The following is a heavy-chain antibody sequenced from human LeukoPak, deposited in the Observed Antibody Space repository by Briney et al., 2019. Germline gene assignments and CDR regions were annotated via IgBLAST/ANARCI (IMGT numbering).Heavy chain of an antibody. D-gene: IGHD6-13*01. CDR3: AKKGSTSSWYYFVY. J-gene: IGHJ4*02. Sequence: GGSLRLSCAASGFTFSSNVMNWVRQARGKGLEWVSAISAGGATTYYADSVRGRFTISRDNSKNTLYLQMNSLRAEDTAVYYCAKKGSTSSWYYFVYWGQGTLVTVSS. V-gene: IGHV3-23*01. CDR2: ISAGGATT. CDR1: GFTFSSNV.